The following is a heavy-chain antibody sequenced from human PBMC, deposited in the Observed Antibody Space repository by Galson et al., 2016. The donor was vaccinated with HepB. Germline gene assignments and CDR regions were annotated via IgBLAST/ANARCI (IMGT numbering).Heavy chain of an antibody. Sequence: SLRLSCAASGFTFSSYGMHWVRQAPGKGLEWVAVISYDGSNKYYADSVKGRFTISRDNSKNTLYLQMNSLRAEDTAVYYCAKDTARYCSSTGCSYGMDVWGQGTTVTVSS. V-gene: IGHV3-30*18. J-gene: IGHJ6*02. D-gene: IGHD2-2*01. CDR3: AKDTARYCSSTGCSYGMDV. CDR2: ISYDGSNK. CDR1: GFTFSSYG.